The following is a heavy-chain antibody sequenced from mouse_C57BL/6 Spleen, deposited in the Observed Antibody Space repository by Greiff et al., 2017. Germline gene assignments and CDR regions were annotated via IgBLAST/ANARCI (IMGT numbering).Heavy chain of an antibody. D-gene: IGHD2-4*01. V-gene: IGHV1-78*01. J-gene: IGHJ1*03. CDR3: ASPYDYDWYFDV. Sequence: QVQLQQSDAELVKPGASVKISCKVSGYTFTDHTIHWMKQRPEPGLEWIGYIYPRDGSTKYNEKFKGKATLTADKSSSTAYMQLNSLTSEDSAVYFCASPYDYDWYFDVWGTGTTVTVSS. CDR2: IYPRDGST. CDR1: GYTFTDHT.